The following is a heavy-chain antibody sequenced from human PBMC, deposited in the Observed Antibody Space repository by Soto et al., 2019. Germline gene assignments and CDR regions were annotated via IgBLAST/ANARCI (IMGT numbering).Heavy chain of an antibody. CDR3: AGNYYGSGSYLFDY. Sequence: SETLSLTCAVSGGSISSGGYSWSWIRQPPGKGLEWIGYIYRSGSTYYNPSLKSRVTISVDRSKNQFSLKLSSVTAADTAVYYCAGNYYGSGSYLFDYWGQGTLVTVSS. CDR2: IYRSGST. V-gene: IGHV4-30-2*01. J-gene: IGHJ4*02. CDR1: GGSISSGGYS. D-gene: IGHD3-10*01.